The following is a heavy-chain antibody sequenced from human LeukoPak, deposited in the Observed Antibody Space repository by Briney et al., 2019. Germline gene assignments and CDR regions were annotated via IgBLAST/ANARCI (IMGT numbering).Heavy chain of an antibody. J-gene: IGHJ3*02. CDR3: ARDDYGAFDAFDI. CDR1: GYTFTGQY. D-gene: IGHD4-17*01. Sequence: ASVKVSCKASGYTFTGQYMHWVRQAPGQGLEWMGWINPNSGGTNYAQKFQGRVTMTRDTSISTAYMELSRLRSDDTAVYYCARDDYGAFDAFDIWGQGTMVTVSS. V-gene: IGHV1-2*02. CDR2: INPNSGGT.